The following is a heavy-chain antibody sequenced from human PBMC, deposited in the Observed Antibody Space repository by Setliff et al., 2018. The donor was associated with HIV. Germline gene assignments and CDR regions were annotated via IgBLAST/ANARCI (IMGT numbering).Heavy chain of an antibody. V-gene: IGHV4-59*11. Sequence: SLTCTVSGGSISSHYCSWIRQPPGKGLEWIGYIYYSGSTNYNPSLKSRVTISVDTSKNTFSLRLSSVTAADTAVYYCARVPRQLLKGAAAYFDYWGQGTLVPVSS. D-gene: IGHD5-18*01. J-gene: IGHJ4*02. CDR1: GGSISSHY. CDR2: IYYSGST. CDR3: ARVPRQLLKGAAAYFDY.